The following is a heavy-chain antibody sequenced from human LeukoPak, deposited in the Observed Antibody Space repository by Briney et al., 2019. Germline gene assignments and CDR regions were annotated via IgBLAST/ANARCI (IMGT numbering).Heavy chain of an antibody. CDR1: GGSISNGDYY. V-gene: IGHV4-30-4*08. Sequence: SETLSLTCTVSGGSISNGDYYWSWIRQPPGKGLEWIGYIYYSGSTYYNPSLKSRVTISVDTSKNQFSLKLSSVTAADTAVYYCARDNRMVRGVIWGQGTLVTVSS. CDR3: ARDNRMVRGVI. CDR2: IYYSGST. D-gene: IGHD3-10*01. J-gene: IGHJ4*02.